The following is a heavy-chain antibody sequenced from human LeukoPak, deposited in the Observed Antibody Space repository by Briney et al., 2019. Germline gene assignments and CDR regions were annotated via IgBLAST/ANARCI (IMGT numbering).Heavy chain of an antibody. CDR2: INPNSGDT. CDR1: GYTFTGYH. V-gene: IGHV1-2*06. D-gene: IGHD6-19*01. Sequence: ASVKVSCKASGYTFTGYHMHWVRQAPGQGLEWMGRINPNSGDTNYAQKFQGRVTMTRDTSISTAYMELSRLRSDDTAIFYCARDAVAGRAEYYFDYWGQGTLVTVSP. J-gene: IGHJ4*02. CDR3: ARDAVAGRAEYYFDY.